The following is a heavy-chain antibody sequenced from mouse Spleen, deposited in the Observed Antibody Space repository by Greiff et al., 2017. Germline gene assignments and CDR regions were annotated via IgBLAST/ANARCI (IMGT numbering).Heavy chain of an antibody. D-gene: IGHD1-2*01. Sequence: VQLQQPGAELVRPGSSVKLSCKASGYTFTSYWMHWVKQRPIQGLEWIGNIDPSDSETHYNQKFKDKATLTVDKSSSTAYMQLSSLTSEDSAVYYCARWGYYGLFDYWGQGTTLTVSS. J-gene: IGHJ2*01. CDR2: IDPSDSET. CDR1: GYTFTSYW. CDR3: ARWGYYGLFDY. V-gene: IGHV1-52*01.